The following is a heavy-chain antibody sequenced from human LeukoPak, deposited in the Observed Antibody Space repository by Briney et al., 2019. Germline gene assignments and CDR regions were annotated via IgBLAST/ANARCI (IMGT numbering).Heavy chain of an antibody. J-gene: IGHJ3*02. D-gene: IGHD3-9*01. Sequence: SVKVSCKASGGTFSSYAISWVRQAPGQGLEWMGGIIPIFGTANYAQKFQGRVTITADESTSTAYMELSSLRSEGTAVYYCARSRYFDWLRDFDIWGQGTMVTVSS. CDR3: ARSRYFDWLRDFDI. V-gene: IGHV1-69*01. CDR1: GGTFSSYA. CDR2: IIPIFGTA.